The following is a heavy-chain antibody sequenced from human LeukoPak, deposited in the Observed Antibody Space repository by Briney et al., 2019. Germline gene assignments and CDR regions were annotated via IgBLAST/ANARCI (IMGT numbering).Heavy chain of an antibody. V-gene: IGHV3-48*01. CDR1: GFTFSDYS. CDR2: IGIDSGNT. Sequence: LGGSLRLSCAASGFTFSDYSMNWVRQAPGKGLEWISYIGIDSGNTNYADSVKGRFTISGDKAKNSLYLQMNSLRVEDTAVYYCARDYKYALDNWGQGTLVTVSS. CDR3: ARDYKYALDN. D-gene: IGHD5-24*01. J-gene: IGHJ4*02.